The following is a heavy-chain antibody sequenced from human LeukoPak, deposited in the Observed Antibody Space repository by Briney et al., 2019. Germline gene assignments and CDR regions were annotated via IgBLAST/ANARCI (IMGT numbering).Heavy chain of an antibody. V-gene: IGHV3-74*01. J-gene: IGHJ4*02. CDR1: GFTFTNYW. Sequence: GGSLRLSCAASGFTFTNYWMHWVRQAPRKGLMWVSRIDSDGSNTNYADSVKGRFTVSRDNAKNTLYLQMNSLRAEDTAVYYCARDDYGDYYFDYWGQGTLVTVSS. CDR2: IDSDGSNT. D-gene: IGHD4-17*01. CDR3: ARDDYGDYYFDY.